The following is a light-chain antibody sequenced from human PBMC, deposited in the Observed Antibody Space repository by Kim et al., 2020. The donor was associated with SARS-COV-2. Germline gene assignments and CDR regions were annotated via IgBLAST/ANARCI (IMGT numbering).Light chain of an antibody. CDR1: QSVSND. V-gene: IGKV3-15*01. Sequence: VSPWEGATLACRASQSVSNDLACDQQKTGQAPMLLIYCASTRATGIPARFSGSGSVTEFTLTINSLQSEDFAVYYCQQYSNWPLTFVPGTKVD. J-gene: IGKJ3*01. CDR2: CAS. CDR3: QQYSNWPLT.